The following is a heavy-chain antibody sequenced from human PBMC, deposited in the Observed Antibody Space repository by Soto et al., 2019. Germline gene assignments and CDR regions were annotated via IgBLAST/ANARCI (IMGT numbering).Heavy chain of an antibody. CDR3: ARQGDNYDFWSGFAWPASMDV. V-gene: IGHV1-69*06. D-gene: IGHD3-3*01. J-gene: IGHJ6*02. CDR1: GGTFSSYA. Sequence: SVKVSCKASGGTFSSYAISWVRQAPGQGLEWMGGIIPIFGTANYAQKFQGRVTITADKSTSKAYMELSSLRSEDTAVYYCARQGDNYDFWSGFAWPASMDVWGQGTTVTVSS. CDR2: IIPIFGTA.